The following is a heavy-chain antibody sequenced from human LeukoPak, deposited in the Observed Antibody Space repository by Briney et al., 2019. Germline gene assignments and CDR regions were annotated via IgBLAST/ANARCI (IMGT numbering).Heavy chain of an antibody. Sequence: SETLSLTCTVSGGSISSSNYYWGWIRQSPRKGLEWIGEINHSGSTNYNPSLKSRVTISVDTSKNQFSLKLSSVTAADTAVYYCARGRVRGVIPVLNWFDPWGQGTLVTVSS. D-gene: IGHD3-10*01. CDR2: INHSGST. CDR1: GGSISSSNYY. CDR3: ARGRVRGVIPVLNWFDP. J-gene: IGHJ5*02. V-gene: IGHV4-39*07.